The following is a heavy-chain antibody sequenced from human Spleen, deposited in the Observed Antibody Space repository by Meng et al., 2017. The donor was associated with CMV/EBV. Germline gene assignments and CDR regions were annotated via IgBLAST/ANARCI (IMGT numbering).Heavy chain of an antibody. CDR2: IKTEIDGGTR. Sequence: GESLKISCAASGFTFSSYSMNWVRQAPGKGLEWVGRIKTEIDGGTRDYAAPVKGRFTISRDDSKTTVFLQMNSLKTEDTAVYYCTTHDCGGGSCFSFNAFDFWGQGTKVTVSS. CDR3: TTHDCGGGSCFSFNAFDF. J-gene: IGHJ3*01. D-gene: IGHD2-15*01. V-gene: IGHV3-15*01. CDR1: GFTFSSYS.